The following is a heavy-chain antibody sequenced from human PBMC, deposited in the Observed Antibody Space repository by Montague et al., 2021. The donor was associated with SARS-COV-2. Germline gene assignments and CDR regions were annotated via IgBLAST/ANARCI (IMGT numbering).Heavy chain of an antibody. CDR1: GFTFSSYS. Sequence: SLRLSCAASGFTFSSYSMNWVRQAPGKGLEWVSSISSSSSYIYYAGSVKGRFTISRDNAKNSLYLQMNSLRAEDTAVYYCARDAYYYDSSGFYYAPRTYYFDFWGQGTLVTVSS. D-gene: IGHD3-22*01. CDR3: ARDAYYYDSSGFYYAPRTYYFDF. V-gene: IGHV3-21*01. CDR2: ISSSSSYI. J-gene: IGHJ4*02.